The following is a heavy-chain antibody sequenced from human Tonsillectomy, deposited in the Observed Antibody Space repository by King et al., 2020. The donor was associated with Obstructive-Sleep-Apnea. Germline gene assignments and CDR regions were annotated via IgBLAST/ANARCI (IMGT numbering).Heavy chain of an antibody. CDR1: GGSFTNYY. CDR3: ARFDYSGSGTYYQVRDY. V-gene: IGHV4-34*01. J-gene: IGHJ4*02. Sequence: QVQLQQWGAGLLKPSETLSLTCAVYGGSFTNYYWTWIRQPPGKGLQWIGEIDHSGSTDYNPSLNSRVTMSVDTSRTQFSLRLTSVSAADTAVYYCARFDYSGSGTYYQVRDYWGQGTLVTVSS. CDR2: IDHSGST. D-gene: IGHD3-10*01.